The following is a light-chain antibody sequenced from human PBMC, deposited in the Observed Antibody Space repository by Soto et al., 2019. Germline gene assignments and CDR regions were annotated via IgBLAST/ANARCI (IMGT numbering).Light chain of an antibody. CDR3: SSYAGSNNVI. Sequence: QSALTQPPSASGSPGQSVTISCTGTRSDVGGYNYVSWYQQHPGKAPKLIIYEVTTRPSGVPDRFSGSKSGNTASLTVSGLQAEYESDYYCSSYAGSNNVIFGGGTKLTVL. V-gene: IGLV2-8*01. CDR1: RSDVGGYNY. CDR2: EVT. J-gene: IGLJ2*01.